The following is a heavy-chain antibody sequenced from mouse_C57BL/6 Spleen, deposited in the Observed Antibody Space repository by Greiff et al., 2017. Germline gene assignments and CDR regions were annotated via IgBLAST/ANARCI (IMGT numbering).Heavy chain of an antibody. D-gene: IGHD1-1*01. CDR2: INPSNGGT. Sequence: QVQLQQPGTELVKPGASVKLSCEASGYTFTSYWMHWVKQRPGQGLEWIGNINPSNGGTNYNEKFKSKATLTVDKSSSTAYMQLSSLTSEDSAVYYCARGDYGSSSPWYFDVWGTGTTFTVSS. CDR1: GYTFTSYW. J-gene: IGHJ1*03. CDR3: ARGDYGSSSPWYFDV. V-gene: IGHV1-53*01.